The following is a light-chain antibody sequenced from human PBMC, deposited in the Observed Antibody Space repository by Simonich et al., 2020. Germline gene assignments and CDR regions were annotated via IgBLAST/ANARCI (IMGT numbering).Light chain of an antibody. J-gene: IGKJ3*01. CDR3: QQYGSSPFT. CDR2: CAS. CDR1: QSVSSN. V-gene: IGKV3-20*01. Sequence: EIVMTQSPATLSVSPGERATLSCRASQSVSSNVAWYQQKPGQAPRHLLYCASSSATGIPDRFSGSGSGTDFTLTISRLEPEDFAVYYCQQYGSSPFTFGPGTKVDIK.